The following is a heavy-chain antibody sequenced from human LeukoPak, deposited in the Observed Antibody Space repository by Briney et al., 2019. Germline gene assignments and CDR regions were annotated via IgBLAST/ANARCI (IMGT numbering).Heavy chain of an antibody. CDR2: LIPMFRTP. CDR1: GGAFSSYA. Sequence: SVKVSFKAAGGAFSSYAFSWVRQAPGQGLGWMGGLIPMFRTPNYAQKFLGRVTITTDESTSTAYMELTSLGADDTAVYYCARDSTGTTWQLDYWGQGTLVTVSS. CDR3: ARDSTGTTWQLDY. D-gene: IGHD1-1*01. V-gene: IGHV1-69*05. J-gene: IGHJ4*02.